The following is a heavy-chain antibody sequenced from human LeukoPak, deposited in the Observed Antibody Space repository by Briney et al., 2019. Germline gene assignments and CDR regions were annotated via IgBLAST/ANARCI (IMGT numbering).Heavy chain of an antibody. CDR1: GYTFTCYY. Sequence: ASVKVSCKASGYTFTCYYIHWVRQAPGQGLEWMGWINPNSGGTNSAQKFQGRVAMTRDTSISTAYMELSRLRSDDTAVYYCARDGRGGYSDYSLDYWGQGTLVTVSS. D-gene: IGHD5-12*01. CDR2: INPNSGGT. CDR3: ARDGRGGYSDYSLDY. V-gene: IGHV1-2*02. J-gene: IGHJ4*02.